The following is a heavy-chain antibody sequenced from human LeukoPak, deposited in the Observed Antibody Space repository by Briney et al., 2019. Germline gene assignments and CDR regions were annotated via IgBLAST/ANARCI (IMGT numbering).Heavy chain of an antibody. CDR1: GFTFSSYS. CDR3: ARGGKDQLATLHCYYYYGMDV. Sequence: GGSLRLSCAASGFTFSSYSMNWVRQAPGKGLEWVSSISSSSSYIYYADSVKGRFTISRDNAKNSLYLQMNSLRAEDTAVYYCARGGKDQLATLHCYYYYGMDVWGQGTTVTVSS. CDR2: ISSSSSYI. D-gene: IGHD2-2*01. V-gene: IGHV3-21*01. J-gene: IGHJ6*02.